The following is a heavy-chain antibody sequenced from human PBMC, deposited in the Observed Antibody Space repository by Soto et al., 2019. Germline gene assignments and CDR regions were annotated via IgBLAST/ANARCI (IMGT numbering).Heavy chain of an antibody. V-gene: IGHV1-69*13. CDR3: ARALLYSYGYTPAFGY. CDR2: IIPIFGTA. CDR1: GGTFSSYA. D-gene: IGHD5-18*01. J-gene: IGHJ4*02. Sequence: ASVKVSCKASGGTFSSYAISWVRQAPGQGLEWMGGIIPIFGTANYAQKFQGRVTITADESTSTAYMELSSLRSEDTAVYYCARALLYSYGYTPAFGYWGQGTLVTVSS.